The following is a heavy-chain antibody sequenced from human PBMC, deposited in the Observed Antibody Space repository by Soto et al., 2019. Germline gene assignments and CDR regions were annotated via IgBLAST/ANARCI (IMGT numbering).Heavy chain of an antibody. V-gene: IGHV1-69*01. CDR1: GGTFSSYA. CDR2: IIPIFGTA. CDR3: GRDRGDSSSSADYYYYYGMDV. Sequence: QVQLVQSGAEVKKPGSSVKVSCKASGGTFSSYAISWVRQAPGQGLEWMGGIIPIFGTANYAQKFQGRVTITADESTSTAYMELSSLRSEDTAVYYCGRDRGDSSSSADYYYYYGMDVWGQGTTVTVSS. D-gene: IGHD6-6*01. J-gene: IGHJ6*02.